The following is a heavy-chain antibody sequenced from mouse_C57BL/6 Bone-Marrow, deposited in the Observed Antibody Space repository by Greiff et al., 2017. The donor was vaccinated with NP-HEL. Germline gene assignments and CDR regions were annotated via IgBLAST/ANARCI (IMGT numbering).Heavy chain of an antibody. CDR2: IRNKANNHAT. V-gene: IGHV6-6*01. CDR1: GFTFSDAW. D-gene: IGHD1-1*01. Sequence: EVQLQQSGGGLVQPGGSMKLSCAASGFTFSDAWMDWVRQSPEKGLEWVAEIRNKANNHATYYAESVKGRFTISRDDSKSSVYLQMNSLRAEDTGIYYCTIYYYGSSGRYFDYWGQGTTLTVSS. CDR3: TIYYYGSSGRYFDY. J-gene: IGHJ2*01.